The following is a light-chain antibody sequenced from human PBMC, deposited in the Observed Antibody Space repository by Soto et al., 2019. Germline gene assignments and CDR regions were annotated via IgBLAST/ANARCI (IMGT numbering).Light chain of an antibody. Sequence: DIQLTQSPSFLSASVGARVPITCRASQGISSYLAWYQQKPGKAPKLLIYAASTLQSGVPSRFSGSGSGTEFTLTISSLQPEDFATYYCQQLNSYPRTFGQGTKVDIK. J-gene: IGKJ1*01. CDR2: AAS. CDR3: QQLNSYPRT. V-gene: IGKV1-9*01. CDR1: QGISSY.